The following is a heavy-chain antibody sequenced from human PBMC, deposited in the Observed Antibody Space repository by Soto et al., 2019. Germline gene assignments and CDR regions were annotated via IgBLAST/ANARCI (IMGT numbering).Heavy chain of an antibody. CDR1: GATLNTFINYG. V-gene: IGHV1-69*12. CDR2: IIPVFGTA. J-gene: IGHJ3*02. Sequence: QVQLVQSGAEVKKPGSSVKVSCKASGATLNTFINYGITWVRQAPGQGLEWMGGIIPVFGTATYAQKFQVRVTISADESTRTAYMELSSLRSEDTAVYYCARGAATKIVVVMYDAFEIWCQGTMVTVSS. CDR3: ARGAATKIVVVMYDAFEI. D-gene: IGHD3-22*01.